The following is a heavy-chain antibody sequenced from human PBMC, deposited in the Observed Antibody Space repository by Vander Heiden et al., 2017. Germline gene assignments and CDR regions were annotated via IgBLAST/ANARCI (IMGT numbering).Heavy chain of an antibody. D-gene: IGHD4-17*01. CDR3: GRDPNGNYVGAFDF. V-gene: IGHV3-23*01. CDR1: GFTFSNYA. Sequence: EPGGGLVQPGGSLRLSCAASGFTFSNYALTLARQAPGKGLEWVSSITSDGGTMYADSVKGRFTISRDNSKTTLYLQMMSLRGDDTAIYFCGRDPNGNYVGAFDFWGQGTMVTVSS. J-gene: IGHJ3*01. CDR2: ITSDGGT.